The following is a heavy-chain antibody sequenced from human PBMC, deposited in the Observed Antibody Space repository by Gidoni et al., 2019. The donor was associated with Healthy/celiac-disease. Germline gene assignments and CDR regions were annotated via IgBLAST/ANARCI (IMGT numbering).Heavy chain of an antibody. CDR1: GFTFSSYG. CDR3: ARGGISSHYYYDSSGYYYAEYFQH. CDR2: IWYDGSNK. D-gene: IGHD3-22*01. V-gene: IGHV3-33*01. Sequence: QVQLVESGGGVVQPGRSLRLSCAASGFTFSSYGMHWVRPAPGKGLEWVAVIWYDGSNKYYADSVKGRFTISRDNSKNTLYLQMNSLRAEDTAVYYCARGGISSHYYYDSSGYYYAEYFQHWGQGTLVTVSS. J-gene: IGHJ1*01.